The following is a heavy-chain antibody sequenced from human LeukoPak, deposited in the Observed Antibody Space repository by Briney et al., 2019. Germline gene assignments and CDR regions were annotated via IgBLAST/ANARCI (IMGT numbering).Heavy chain of an antibody. V-gene: IGHV4-39*01. CDR3: VKSGGYGLIDY. D-gene: IGHD1-26*01. CDR1: GVSISGSYYY. J-gene: IGHJ4*02. Sequence: SETLSLTCAVSGVSISGSYYYWGWIRQPPGKGLEWIGNIYYSGSTYYNASLQSRVTISIDTSKNQFSLRLNSVTAADAAMYFCVKSGGYGLIDYWGQGTLVTVSS. CDR2: IYYSGST.